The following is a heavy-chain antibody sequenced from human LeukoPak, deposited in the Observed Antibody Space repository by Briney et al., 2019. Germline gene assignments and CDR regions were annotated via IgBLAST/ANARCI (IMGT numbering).Heavy chain of an antibody. J-gene: IGHJ3*02. Sequence: AGGSLRLSCAASGFTFGSYSMNWVRQAPGKGLEWVSYISSSSSTIYYADSVKGRFTISRDNAKNSLYLQMNSLRAEDTAVYYCARGPFYGDYVGGAFDIWGQGTMVTVSS. CDR3: ARGPFYGDYVGGAFDI. CDR1: GFTFGSYS. D-gene: IGHD4-17*01. CDR2: ISSSSSTI. V-gene: IGHV3-48*01.